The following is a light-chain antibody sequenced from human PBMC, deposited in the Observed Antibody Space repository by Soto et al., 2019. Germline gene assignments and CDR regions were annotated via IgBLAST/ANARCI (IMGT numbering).Light chain of an antibody. CDR2: DAS. Sequence: EIVLTQSPATLSLSPGESATLSCRASQSVSSYLAWYQQKPGQAPRLLIYDASNRATGIPARFSGSGSGTGFTLTISSLEPEDFAVYYCQLRSNWPPRWTFGQGTKLEMK. J-gene: IGKJ2*02. CDR3: QLRSNWPPRWT. V-gene: IGKV3-11*01. CDR1: QSVSSY.